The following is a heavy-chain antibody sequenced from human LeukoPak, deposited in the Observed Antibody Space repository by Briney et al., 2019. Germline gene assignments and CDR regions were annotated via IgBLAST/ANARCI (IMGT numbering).Heavy chain of an antibody. V-gene: IGHV4-34*01. J-gene: IGHJ4*02. CDR3: ARGGSYCGGDCYVDY. D-gene: IGHD2-21*02. CDR1: GGSFSPYY. Sequence: SETLSLACAVYGGSFSPYYWSWIRQPPGKGLEWIGEINHSGSTNYNPSLKSRVTISVDTSKNQFSLRLSSVTAADTAVYYCARGGSYCGGDCYVDYWGQGTLVTVSS. CDR2: INHSGST.